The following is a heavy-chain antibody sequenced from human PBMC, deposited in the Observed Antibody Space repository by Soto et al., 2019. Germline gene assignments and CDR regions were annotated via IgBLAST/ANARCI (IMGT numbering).Heavy chain of an antibody. Sequence: EVQLLESGGGLVQPGGSLRLSCAGSGFTFINYAMNWVRQAPGKGLEWVSTISGGGDAPFFAGSVRGRFTISRDNSKNTVTLQMNNLGVDDTAVYFCARKVPGSTSRPDYWYFDLWGRGTLVTVSS. CDR2: ISGGGDAP. V-gene: IGHV3-23*01. CDR1: GFTFINYA. J-gene: IGHJ2*01. D-gene: IGHD3-10*01. CDR3: ARKVPGSTSRPDYWYFDL.